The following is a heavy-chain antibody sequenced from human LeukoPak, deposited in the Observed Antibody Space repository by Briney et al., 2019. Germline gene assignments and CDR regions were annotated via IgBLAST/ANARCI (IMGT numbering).Heavy chain of an antibody. Sequence: GGSLRLSCAASGFTFSSYGMHWVRQAPGKGLEWVAVISYDGSNKYYADSVKGRFTISRDNSKNTLYLQMNSLRAEDTAVYYCAKTIAAAGQAFDYWGQGTLVTVSS. CDR3: AKTIAAAGQAFDY. CDR2: ISYDGSNK. D-gene: IGHD6-13*01. V-gene: IGHV3-30*18. J-gene: IGHJ4*02. CDR1: GFTFSSYG.